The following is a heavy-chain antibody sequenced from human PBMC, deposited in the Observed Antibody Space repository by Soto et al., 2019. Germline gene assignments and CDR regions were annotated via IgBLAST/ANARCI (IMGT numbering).Heavy chain of an antibody. CDR1: GYTFTGYY. Sequence: ASVKLSCKASGYTFTGYYMHWVRQAPGQVLEWMGCISAYNANTNYAQKLQGRVTMTTDTSTSTAYMELRSLRSDDTAVYYCARDRPIVVVTADDALDIWGQGTMVTVPS. D-gene: IGHD2-21*02. CDR2: ISAYNANT. J-gene: IGHJ3*02. V-gene: IGHV1-18*04. CDR3: ARDRPIVVVTADDALDI.